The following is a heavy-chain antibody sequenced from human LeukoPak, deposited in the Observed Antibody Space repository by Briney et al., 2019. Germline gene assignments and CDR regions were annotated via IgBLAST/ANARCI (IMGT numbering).Heavy chain of an antibody. J-gene: IGHJ4*02. Sequence: GGSLRLSCAVSGLTFSSSWMDWVRQAPGKGLEWVAVISYDGSNKYYADSVKGRFTISGDNSKNTLYLQMNSLRAEDTAVYYCAKANGDQGELVYYFDYWGQGTLVTVSS. CDR3: AKANGDQGELVYYFDY. CDR2: ISYDGSNK. CDR1: GLTFSSSW. D-gene: IGHD4-17*01. V-gene: IGHV3-30*18.